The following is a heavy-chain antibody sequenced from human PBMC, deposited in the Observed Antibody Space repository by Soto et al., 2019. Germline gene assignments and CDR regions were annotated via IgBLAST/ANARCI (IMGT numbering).Heavy chain of an antibody. J-gene: IGHJ6*02. V-gene: IGHV3-23*01. CDR2: ISGRGSNT. CDR3: AKGDPQQLPSYYFYYYGMDV. CDR1: GFTFSDYA. D-gene: IGHD6-13*01. Sequence: AGGSLRLSCAASGFTFSDYAMNWVRQAPGKGLEWVSGISGRGSNTYYADSVKGRFAISRDNSKNTVSLQMNSLRAEDTAVYYCAKGDPQQLPSYYFYYYGMDVWGQGTTVTVSS.